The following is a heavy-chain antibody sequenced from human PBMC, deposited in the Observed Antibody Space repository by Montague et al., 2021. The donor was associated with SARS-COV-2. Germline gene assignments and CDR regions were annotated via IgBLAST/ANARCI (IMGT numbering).Heavy chain of an antibody. Sequence: SLRLSCAASGFTLSSYWMYWVRQAPGKGLVWISRIHYDGSSTNYADFVKGRFTISRDTAKNTLHLQMNSLRAEDTAVYYCARAYYTGLYPFDYWGQGTLVTVSS. D-gene: IGHD2-8*02. J-gene: IGHJ4*02. CDR2: IHYDGSST. CDR3: ARAYYTGLYPFDY. CDR1: GFTLSSYW. V-gene: IGHV3-74*01.